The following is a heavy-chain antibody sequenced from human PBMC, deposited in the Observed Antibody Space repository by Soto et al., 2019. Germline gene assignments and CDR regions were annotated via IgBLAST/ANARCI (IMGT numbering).Heavy chain of an antibody. CDR3: ARAPGQGNDYGGNFYYYGMDV. D-gene: IGHD4-17*01. CDR1: GFTFSDYY. Sequence: GGSLRLSCAASGFTFSDYYMSWIRQAPGKGLEWVSYISSSGSTIYYADSVKGRFTISRDNAKNSLYLQMNSLRAEDTAVYYCARAPGQGNDYGGNFYYYGMDVWGQGTTVTVSS. CDR2: ISSSGSTI. J-gene: IGHJ6*02. V-gene: IGHV3-11*01.